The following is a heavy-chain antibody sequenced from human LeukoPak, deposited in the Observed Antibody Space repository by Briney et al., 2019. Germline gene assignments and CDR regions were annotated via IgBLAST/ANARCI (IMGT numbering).Heavy chain of an antibody. Sequence: GGSLRLSCAASGFTFSSYSMNWVRQAPGKGLEWVSSISSSSSYIYYADSVKGRFTISRDNAKNSLYLQMNSLRAEDTAVYYCAIPMVRGVFDAFDIWGQGTMVTVSS. CDR1: GFTFSSYS. J-gene: IGHJ3*02. CDR3: AIPMVRGVFDAFDI. CDR2: ISSSSSYI. D-gene: IGHD3-10*01. V-gene: IGHV3-21*01.